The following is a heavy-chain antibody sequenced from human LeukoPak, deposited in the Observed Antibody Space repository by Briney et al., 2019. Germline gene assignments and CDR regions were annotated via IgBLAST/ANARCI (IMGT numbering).Heavy chain of an antibody. CDR1: GFTFSGYI. Sequence: GGSLRLSCAASGFTFSGYIMNWVRQAPGKGLEWVSFISSGSSTIYYADSVKGRFTISRDNAKNSLYLQMNSLRAEDTAVYYCARDQWLDYWGQGTLVTVSS. CDR2: ISSGSSTI. V-gene: IGHV3-48*01. J-gene: IGHJ4*02. CDR3: ARDQWLDY. D-gene: IGHD6-19*01.